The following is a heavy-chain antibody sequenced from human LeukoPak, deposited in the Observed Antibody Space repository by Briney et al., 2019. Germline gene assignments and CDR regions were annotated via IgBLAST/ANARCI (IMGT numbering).Heavy chain of an antibody. Sequence: SGGSLRLSCAASGFTFSRYWMNWVRQAPGKGLEWVSFIYSDNTHYSDSVKGRFTISRDNSKNTLYLQMNSLRAEDTAVYYCARRAGAYSHPYDYWGQGTLVTVSS. D-gene: IGHD4/OR15-4a*01. V-gene: IGHV3-53*01. CDR1: GFTFSRYW. J-gene: IGHJ4*02. CDR2: IYSDNT. CDR3: ARRAGAYSHPYDY.